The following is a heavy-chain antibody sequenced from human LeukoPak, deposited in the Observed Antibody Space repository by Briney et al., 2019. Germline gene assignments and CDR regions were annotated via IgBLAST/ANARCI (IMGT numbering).Heavy chain of an antibody. CDR2: ISYDGSNK. D-gene: IGHD5-24*01. CDR1: GFTFSSYA. J-gene: IGHJ4*02. CDR3: ARGGDGYNWSFDY. Sequence: GGSLRLSCAASGFTFSSYAMHWVRQAPGKGLEWVAVISYDGSNKYYADSEKGRFTISRDNSKNTLYLQMNSLRAEDTAVYYCARGGDGYNWSFDYWGQGTLVTVSS. V-gene: IGHV3-30-3*01.